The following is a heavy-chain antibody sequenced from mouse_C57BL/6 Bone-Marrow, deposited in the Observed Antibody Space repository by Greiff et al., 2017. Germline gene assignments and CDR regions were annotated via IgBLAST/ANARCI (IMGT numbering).Heavy chain of an antibody. CDR3: ARERALRRGPPYAMDY. V-gene: IGHV1-64*01. J-gene: IGHJ4*01. CDR1: GYTFTSYW. CDR2: IHPNSGST. Sequence: QVQLKQPGAELVKPGASVKLSCKASGYTFTSYWMHWVKQRPGQGLEWIGMIHPNSGSTNYNEKFKSKATLTVDKSSSTAYMQLSSLTSEDSAVYYCARERALRRGPPYAMDYWGQGTSVTVSS. D-gene: IGHD2-12*01.